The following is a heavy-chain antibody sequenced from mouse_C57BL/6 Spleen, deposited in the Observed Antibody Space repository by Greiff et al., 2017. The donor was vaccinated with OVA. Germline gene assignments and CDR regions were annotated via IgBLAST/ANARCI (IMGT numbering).Heavy chain of an antibody. CDR1: GFTFSSYG. J-gene: IGHJ3*01. CDR3: ASATQFAY. Sequence: VQLQQSGGDLVKPGGSLKLSCAASGFTFSSYGMSWVRQTPDKRLEWVATISSGGSYTYYPDSVKGRFTISRDNAKNTLYLQMSSLKSEDTAMYYCASATQFAYWGQGTLVTVSA. V-gene: IGHV5-6*01. CDR2: ISSGGSYT. D-gene: IGHD1-1*01.